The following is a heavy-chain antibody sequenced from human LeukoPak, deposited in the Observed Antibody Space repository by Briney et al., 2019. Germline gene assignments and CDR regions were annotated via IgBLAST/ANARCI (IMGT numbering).Heavy chain of an antibody. CDR1: GYTFTSYY. CDR2: INPNSGGT. CDR3: ARSPGLDTAVVNRP. D-gene: IGHD5-18*01. J-gene: IGHJ5*02. V-gene: IGHV1-2*02. Sequence: ASVKVSCKTSGYTFTSYYIHWVRQAPGQGLEWMGWINPNSGGTNYAQNFQGRVTMTRDTSINTAYMELGSLRSDDTAVYYCARSPGLDTAVVNRPWGQGTLITVSS.